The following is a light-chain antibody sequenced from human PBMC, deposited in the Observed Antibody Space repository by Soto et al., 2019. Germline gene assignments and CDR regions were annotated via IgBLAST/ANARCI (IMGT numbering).Light chain of an antibody. Sequence: DIQMTQSPSSLSASVGDRVTITCQASQDISNYLNWYQQKPGKAPKLLIYDASNLETGVPSRFSGSGSGTDFTSTISSLQPEDIATYYCQQYDNLLPGTFGQGTKLEIK. V-gene: IGKV1-33*01. J-gene: IGKJ2*01. CDR2: DAS. CDR1: QDISNY. CDR3: QQYDNLLPGT.